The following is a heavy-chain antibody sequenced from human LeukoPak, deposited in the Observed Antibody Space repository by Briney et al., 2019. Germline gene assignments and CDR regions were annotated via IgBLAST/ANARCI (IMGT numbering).Heavy chain of an antibody. CDR2: VSAYNGNT. V-gene: IGHV1-18*01. CDR3: ARGPRITLIRGGQWYYYMDV. D-gene: IGHD3-10*01. Sequence: ASVKVSCKASGYTFTSYGISGVRQAPGQGLEWMGWVSAYNGNTNYAQKFQGRVTMTRDTSTSTVYMELSSLRSEDTAVYYCARGPRITLIRGGQWYYYMDVWGKGTTVTISS. J-gene: IGHJ6*03. CDR1: GYTFTSYG.